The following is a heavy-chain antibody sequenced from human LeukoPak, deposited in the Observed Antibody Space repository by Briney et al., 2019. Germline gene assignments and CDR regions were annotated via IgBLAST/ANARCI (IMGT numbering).Heavy chain of an antibody. CDR3: AKNRAEEGYSSGWYYFDY. J-gene: IGHJ4*02. V-gene: IGHV3-23*01. CDR1: GFTFSFYA. Sequence: GGSLRLSCAASGFTFSFYAMSWVRQAPGKGLEWVSAISGSGGSTYYTDSVKGRFTISRDNSKNTLDLQMNSLRAEDTAVYYCAKNRAEEGYSSGWYYFDYWGQGTLVTVSS. CDR2: ISGSGGST. D-gene: IGHD6-19*01.